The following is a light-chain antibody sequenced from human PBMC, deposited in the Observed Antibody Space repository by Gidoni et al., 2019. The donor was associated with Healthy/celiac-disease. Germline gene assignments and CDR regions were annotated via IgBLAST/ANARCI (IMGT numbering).Light chain of an antibody. CDR1: QDISNY. V-gene: IGKV1-33*01. J-gene: IGKJ4*01. CDR3: QQYDNLPPPT. CDR2: DAS. Sequence: DIPMTQSPSSLSASVGDRVTITCQASQDISNYLNWYQQKPGKAPKLLIYDASNLETGVPSRFSGSGSGTDFTFTISSLQPEDIATYYCQQYDNLPPPTFGGGTKVEIK.